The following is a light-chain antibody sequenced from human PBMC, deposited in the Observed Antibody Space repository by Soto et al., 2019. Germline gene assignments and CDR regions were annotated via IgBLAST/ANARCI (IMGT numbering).Light chain of an antibody. CDR2: EVN. J-gene: IGLJ3*02. CDR3: ASFTTTRTWV. V-gene: IGLV2-14*01. CDR1: SSDIGVYNY. Sequence: QSALTQPASVSGSPGQSITISCTGTSSDIGVYNYVSWFQQHPGKAPKLMIYEVNNRPSGVSDRFSGSKSANTASLTISGLQAEDEADYYCASFTTTRTWVFGGGTKVTGL.